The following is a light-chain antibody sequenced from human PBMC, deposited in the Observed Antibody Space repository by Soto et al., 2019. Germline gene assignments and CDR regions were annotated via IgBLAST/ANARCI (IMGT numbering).Light chain of an antibody. V-gene: IGKV1-5*03. J-gene: IGKJ1*01. CDR1: QTISSW. CDR3: QHYNSYSEA. CDR2: KAS. Sequence: EMHMTQSPSTLSGSVGDRVTITCRASQTISSWLAWYQQKPGKAPKLLIYKASTLKSGVPSRFSGSGSGTEFTLTISCLQPDDFATYYCQHYNSYSEAFGQGTKVYIK.